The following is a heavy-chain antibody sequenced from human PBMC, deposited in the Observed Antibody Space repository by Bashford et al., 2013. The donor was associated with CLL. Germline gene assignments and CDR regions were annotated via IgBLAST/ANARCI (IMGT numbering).Heavy chain of an antibody. D-gene: IGHD3-22*01. CDR2: INHSGST. V-gene: IGHV4-34*01. CDR3: ARGPMIVVVINPGEPYYYYYYGMDV. Sequence: GKGLEWIGEINHSGSTNYNPSLKSRVTISVDTSKNQFSLKLSSVTAADTAVYYCARGPMIVVVINPGEPYYYYYYGMDVWGQGTTVTVSS. J-gene: IGHJ6*02.